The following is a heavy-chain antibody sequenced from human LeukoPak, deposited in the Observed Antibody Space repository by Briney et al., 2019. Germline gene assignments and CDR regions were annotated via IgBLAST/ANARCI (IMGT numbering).Heavy chain of an antibody. V-gene: IGHV4-34*01. CDR3: ARGDDILTGYRSYNWFDP. D-gene: IGHD3-9*01. CDR1: GGSFSGYY. J-gene: IGHJ5*02. CDR2: INHSGST. Sequence: SETLSLTCAVYGGSFSGYYWSWIRQPPGKGLEWIGEINHSGSTNYNPSLKSRVTISVDTSKNQFSLKPSSVTAADTAVCYCARGDDILTGYRSYNWFDPWGQGTLVTVSS.